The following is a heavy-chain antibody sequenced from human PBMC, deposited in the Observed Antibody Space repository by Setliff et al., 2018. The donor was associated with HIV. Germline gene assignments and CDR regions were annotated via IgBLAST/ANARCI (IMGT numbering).Heavy chain of an antibody. Sequence: PGGSLRLSCAASGFTLHEYTMTWVRQAPGKGLEWICGIRWNGDSTNYADNVKGRFTISRDNAKNSLYLQLNSLRPEDTAVYYCARDKDEDYGSTSFDYWGQGILVTVSS. V-gene: IGHV3-20*04. CDR3: ARDKDEDYGSTSFDY. J-gene: IGHJ4*02. D-gene: IGHD4-17*01. CDR1: GFTLHEYT. CDR2: IRWNGDST.